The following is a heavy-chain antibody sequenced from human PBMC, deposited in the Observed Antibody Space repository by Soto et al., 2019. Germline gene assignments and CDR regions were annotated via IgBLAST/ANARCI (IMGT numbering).Heavy chain of an antibody. V-gene: IGHV3-30-3*01. D-gene: IGHD1-26*01. J-gene: IGHJ4*02. Sequence: QVQLVESGGGVVQPGRSLRLSCAASGFTFSSYAMHWVRQAPGKGLEWVAVISYDGSNKYYADSVKGRFTISRDNSKNSLYLQMNSLRAEDTAVYYCAREVEGPTIDYWGQGTLVTVSS. CDR1: GFTFSSYA. CDR2: ISYDGSNK. CDR3: AREVEGPTIDY.